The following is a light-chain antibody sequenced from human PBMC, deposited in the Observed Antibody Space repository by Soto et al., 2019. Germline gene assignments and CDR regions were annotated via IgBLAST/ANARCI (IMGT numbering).Light chain of an antibody. V-gene: IGLV4-69*01. Sequence: QLVLTQPPSASASLGASVKRTCTLSSGHNSYAIAWHQQQPEKGPRYLMKLNSDGSHSKGDGIPDRFSGSSSGAERYLTISSLQSEDEADDYCQTWRADIRVFGGGTKLTVL. CDR3: QTWRADIRV. CDR2: LNSDGSH. CDR1: SGHNSYA. J-gene: IGLJ3*02.